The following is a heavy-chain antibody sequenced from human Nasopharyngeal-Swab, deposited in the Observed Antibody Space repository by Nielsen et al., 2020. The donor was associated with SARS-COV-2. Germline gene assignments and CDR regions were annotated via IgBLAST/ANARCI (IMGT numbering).Heavy chain of an antibody. CDR2: ITHSGST. CDR3: ARVCSDGGYAGAFDI. V-gene: IGHV4-34*01. J-gene: IGHJ3*02. CDR1: GGSFSGYY. Sequence: SETLSLTCAVYGGSFSGYYWSWIRQPPGKGLEWIGEITHSGSTNCNPSLKSRVTISVDTSKNQFSLKLSSVTAADTAVYYCARVCSDGGYAGAFDIWGQGTMVTVSS. D-gene: IGHD5-12*01.